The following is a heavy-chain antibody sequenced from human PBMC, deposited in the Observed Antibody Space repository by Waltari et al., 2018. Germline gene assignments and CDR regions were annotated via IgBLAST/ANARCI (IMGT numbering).Heavy chain of an antibody. CDR1: GGTFSSYA. J-gene: IGHJ4*02. D-gene: IGHD3-22*01. CDR2: IIPIFGTA. V-gene: IGHV1-69*01. Sequence: QVQLVQSGAEVKKPGSSGQVSCKASGGTFSSYAISWVRQAPGQGLEWMGGIIPIFGTANYAQKFQGRVTITADESTSTAYMELSSLRSEDTAVYYCARGSTEDYYDSSGYLDYWGQGTLVTVSS. CDR3: ARGSTEDYYDSSGYLDY.